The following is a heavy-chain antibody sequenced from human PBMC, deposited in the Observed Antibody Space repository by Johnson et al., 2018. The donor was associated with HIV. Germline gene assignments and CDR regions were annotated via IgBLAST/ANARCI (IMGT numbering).Heavy chain of an antibody. V-gene: IGHV3-30-3*01. CDR2: ISYDGSNK. D-gene: IGHD6-25*01. Sequence: QVQLVESGGGVVQPGRSLRLSCAASGFTFSSYAMHWVRQAPGKGLEWVAVISYDGSNKYYADSVKGRFTISRDNPKNTLYLQMNSLRAEDTAVYYCARDFIAPELGDAFDIWGQGTMVTVSS. J-gene: IGHJ3*02. CDR1: GFTFSSYA. CDR3: ARDFIAPELGDAFDI.